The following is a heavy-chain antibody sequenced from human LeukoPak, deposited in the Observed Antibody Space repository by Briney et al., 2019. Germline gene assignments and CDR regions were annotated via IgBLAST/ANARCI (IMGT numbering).Heavy chain of an antibody. V-gene: IGHV3-21*01. CDR3: ARDMTTATTCYLQH. CDR2: ISSSSNYI. J-gene: IGHJ1*01. CDR1: GFTFSSYS. Sequence: GGSLRLSCAASGFTFSSYSMNWVRQAPGKGLEWVSSISSSSNYIYYADSVKGRFTISRDNARNSLYLLMNSLRAEDTAVYYCARDMTTATTCYLQHWGQGTLVTVSS. D-gene: IGHD4-17*01.